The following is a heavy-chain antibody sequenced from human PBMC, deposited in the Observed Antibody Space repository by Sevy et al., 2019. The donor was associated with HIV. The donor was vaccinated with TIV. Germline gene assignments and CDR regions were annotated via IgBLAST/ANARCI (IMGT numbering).Heavy chain of an antibody. J-gene: IGHJ4*02. D-gene: IGHD3-3*01. CDR2: IKQDGSVR. V-gene: IGHV3-7*03. CDR1: GFSISTYW. Sequence: GGSLRLSCAASGFSISTYWVTWVRQAPGQGLEWVANIKQDGSVRKYLDSVRGRFTISRANAKNLLFLQMNNLRVEDTAIYYCARDFTIFGVVSGIDYWGQGNLVTVSS. CDR3: ARDFTIFGVVSGIDY.